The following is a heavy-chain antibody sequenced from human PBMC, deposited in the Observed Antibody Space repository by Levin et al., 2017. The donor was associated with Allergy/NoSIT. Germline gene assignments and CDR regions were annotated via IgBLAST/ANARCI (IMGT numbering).Heavy chain of an antibody. J-gene: IGHJ4*02. CDR1: GGSISSSNW. V-gene: IGHV4-4*02. CDR3: ARSGRSVTTTKPFDY. Sequence: GSLRLSCAVSGGSISSSNWWSWVRQPPGKGLEWIGEIYHSGSTNYNPSLKSRVTISVDKSKNQFSLKLSSVTAADTAVYYCARSGRSVTTTKPFDYWGQGTLVTVSS. CDR2: IYHSGST. D-gene: IGHD4-17*01.